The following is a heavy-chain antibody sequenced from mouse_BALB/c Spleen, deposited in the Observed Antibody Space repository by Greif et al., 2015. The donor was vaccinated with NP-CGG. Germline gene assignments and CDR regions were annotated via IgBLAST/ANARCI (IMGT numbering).Heavy chain of an antibody. V-gene: IGHV1S81*02. CDR3: ARSRGNYVPSYYYAMDY. J-gene: IGHJ4*01. D-gene: IGHD2-1*01. CDR2: INPSNGRT. CDR1: GYTFTSYW. Sequence: QVHVKQSGAELVKPGASVKLSCKASGYTFTSYWMHWVKQRPGQGLEWIGEINPSNGRTNYNEKFKSKATLTVDKSSSTAYMQLSSLTSEDSAVYYCARSRGNYVPSYYYAMDYWGQGTSVTVSS.